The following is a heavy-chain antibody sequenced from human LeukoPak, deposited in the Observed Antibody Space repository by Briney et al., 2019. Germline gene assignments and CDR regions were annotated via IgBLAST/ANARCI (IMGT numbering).Heavy chain of an antibody. CDR3: ARDQTPYYDILTASDY. V-gene: IGHV1-18*01. J-gene: IGHJ4*02. Sequence: ASVKVSCKASGYTFTSYGISWVRQASGQGLEWMGWISAYNGNTNYAQKLQGRVTMTTDTSTSTAYMELRSLRSDDTAVYYCARDQTPYYDILTASDYWGQGTLVTVSS. CDR1: GYTFTSYG. D-gene: IGHD3-9*01. CDR2: ISAYNGNT.